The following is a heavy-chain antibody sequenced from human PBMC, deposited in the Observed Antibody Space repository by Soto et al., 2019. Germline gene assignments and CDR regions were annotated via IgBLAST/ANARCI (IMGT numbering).Heavy chain of an antibody. CDR1: GFPFSRYA. CDR3: AKELLITMRVCYGMDV. Sequence: GGSLRLSCAASGFPFSRYAMSWVRPAPGKGLEWVSAISGSGGSTYYADSVKVRFTISRDNSKNTLYLQMDSLRAEDTAVYYCAKELLITMRVCYGMDVWGQGTTVTVSS. D-gene: IGHD3-22*01. J-gene: IGHJ6*02. CDR2: ISGSGGST. V-gene: IGHV3-23*01.